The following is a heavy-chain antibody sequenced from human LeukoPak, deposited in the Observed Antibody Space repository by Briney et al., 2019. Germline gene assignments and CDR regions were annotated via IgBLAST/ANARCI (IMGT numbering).Heavy chain of an antibody. CDR2: IAPSFTTA. D-gene: IGHD3-9*01. V-gene: IGHV1-69*13. J-gene: IGHJ5*02. CDR3: ARWDAHYFEGDNRFDP. Sequence: GASVKVSCKSSGGTFSNYAISWMRQAPGQGLEWVGGIAPSFTTADYAQKFEDRVTITADESTGTAYMELRSLRSEDTAIYYCARWDAHYFEGDNRFDPWGQGTLVTVSS. CDR1: GGTFSNYA.